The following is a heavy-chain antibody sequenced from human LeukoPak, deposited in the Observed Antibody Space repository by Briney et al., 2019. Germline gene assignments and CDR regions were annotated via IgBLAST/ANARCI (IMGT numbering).Heavy chain of an antibody. Sequence: GGSLRLSCAASGFTFSSYAMSWVRQAPGKGLEWVSVISGSGGSTYYADSVKGRFTISRDNSKNTLYLQMNSLRAEDTAVYYCAKDIYYYDSSARGYFDYWGQGTLVTVSS. CDR2: ISGSGGST. J-gene: IGHJ4*02. CDR3: AKDIYYYDSSARGYFDY. CDR1: GFTFSSYA. D-gene: IGHD3-22*01. V-gene: IGHV3-23*01.